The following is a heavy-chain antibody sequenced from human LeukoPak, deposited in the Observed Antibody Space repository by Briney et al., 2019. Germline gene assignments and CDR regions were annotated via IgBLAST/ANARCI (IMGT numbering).Heavy chain of an antibody. D-gene: IGHD1-1*01. CDR2: IIPIFGTA. Sequence: ASVKVSCKASGGTFSSYAISWVRQAPGQGLEWMGGIIPIFGTANYAQKFQGRVTITTDESTSTAYMELSSLRSEDTAVYYCARSNPNLRQFDYWGQGTLVTVSS. CDR3: ARSNPNLRQFDY. CDR1: GGTFSSYA. V-gene: IGHV1-69*05. J-gene: IGHJ4*02.